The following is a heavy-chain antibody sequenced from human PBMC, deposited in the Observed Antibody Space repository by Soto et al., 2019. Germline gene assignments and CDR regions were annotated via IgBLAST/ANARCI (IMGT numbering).Heavy chain of an antibody. J-gene: IGHJ4*02. CDR3: ATAFKEVLEWLPSPFDY. CDR2: FDPEDGET. V-gene: IGHV1-24*01. Sequence: ASVKVSCKVSGYTLTELSMHWVRQAPGKGLEWMGGFDPEDGETIYAQKFQGRVTMTEDTSTDTAYMELSSLRSEDTAVYYCATAFKEVLEWLPSPFDYWGQGTLVTVSS. CDR1: GYTLTELS. D-gene: IGHD3-3*01.